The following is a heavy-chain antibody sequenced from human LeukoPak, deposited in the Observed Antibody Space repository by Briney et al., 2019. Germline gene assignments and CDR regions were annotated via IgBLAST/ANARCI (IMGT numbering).Heavy chain of an antibody. CDR2: MNPNSGNT. D-gene: IGHD6-13*01. Sequence: ASVKVSCKASGYTFTSYGISWVRQATGQGLEWMGWMNPNSGNTGYAQKFQGRVTITRNTSISTAYMELSSLRSEDTAVYYCARENGLIAAAGTLAFDIWGQGTMVTVSS. V-gene: IGHV1-8*03. CDR3: ARENGLIAAAGTLAFDI. J-gene: IGHJ3*02. CDR1: GYTFTSYG.